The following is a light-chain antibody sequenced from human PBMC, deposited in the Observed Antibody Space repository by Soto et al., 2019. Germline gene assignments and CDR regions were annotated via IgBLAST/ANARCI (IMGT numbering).Light chain of an antibody. V-gene: IGKV1-17*01. CDR3: LQHNSYPRT. J-gene: IGKJ4*01. CDR2: AAS. CDR1: QSITNY. Sequence: DIQMTQSPSSLSASVGDRVTITCRASQSITNYLNWYQQKPGKAPKLLIYAASSLQSGVPSRFSGSRSGTEFTLTTSSLQPEDIATYYCLQHNSYPRTFGGGTKVDIK.